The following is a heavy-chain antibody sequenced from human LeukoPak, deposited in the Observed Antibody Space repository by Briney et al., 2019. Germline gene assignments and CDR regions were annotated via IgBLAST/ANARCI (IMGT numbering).Heavy chain of an antibody. CDR2: IDPNSGGT. V-gene: IGHV1-2*02. Sequence: GASVKVSCKASGYIFTDYYVHWIRQAPGQGLEWMGWIDPNSGGTHHAPNFQGRATMTRDTSSSTVYMDLSRLRSADTAIHYCARSRTPFYYYGMHVWGLGTSVTVSS. D-gene: IGHD1-1*01. CDR3: ARSRTPFYYYGMHV. J-gene: IGHJ6*02. CDR1: GYIFTDYY.